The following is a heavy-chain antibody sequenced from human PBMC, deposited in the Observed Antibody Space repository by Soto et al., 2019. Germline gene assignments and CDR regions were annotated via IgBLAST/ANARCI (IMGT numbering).Heavy chain of an antibody. V-gene: IGHV4-59*01. CDR2: IYYSGST. Sequence: SETLSLTCTVSGGSISSYYWSWIRQPPGKGLEWIGYIYYSGSTNYNPSLKSRVTISVDTSKNQFSLKLSSVTAADTAVYYCARDLSGWYWFDPWGQGTLVTVSS. D-gene: IGHD6-19*01. CDR1: GGSISSYY. CDR3: ARDLSGWYWFDP. J-gene: IGHJ5*02.